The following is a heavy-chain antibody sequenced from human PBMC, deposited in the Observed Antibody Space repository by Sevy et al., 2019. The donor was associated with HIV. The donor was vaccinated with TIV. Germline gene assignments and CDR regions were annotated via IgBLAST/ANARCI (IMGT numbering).Heavy chain of an antibody. CDR1: GVSISNYY. D-gene: IGHD6-13*01. CDR3: ARGGPNQHQLDYFDY. V-gene: IGHV4-59*01. Sequence: SETLSLTCTVSGVSISNYYWAWIRQPPGKGLECVGLIGSTNYNPSLKSRITTSVNTSKNHFSLTLSSVTVADTAIYYCARGGPNQHQLDYFDYWGQGTLVTVSS. CDR2: IGST. J-gene: IGHJ4*02.